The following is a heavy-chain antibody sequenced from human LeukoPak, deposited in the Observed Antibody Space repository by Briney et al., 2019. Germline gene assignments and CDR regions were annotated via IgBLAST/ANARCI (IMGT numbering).Heavy chain of an antibody. CDR2: IKPDGSVK. CDR1: GITSSSSW. Sequence: GGSLRLSCVASGITSSSSWMSWVRQAPGKGLEWVANIKPDGSVKYYADSVKGRFTISRDNAENSLYLQMNSLRTEDTAVYYCARDQPDPAGTGPRFDYWGQGSLVTVSS. J-gene: IGHJ4*02. V-gene: IGHV3-7*01. D-gene: IGHD1-1*01. CDR3: ARDQPDPAGTGPRFDY.